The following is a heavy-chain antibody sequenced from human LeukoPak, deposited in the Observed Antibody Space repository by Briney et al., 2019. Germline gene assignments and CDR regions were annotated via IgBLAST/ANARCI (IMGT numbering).Heavy chain of an antibody. CDR1: GFTFSSYA. V-gene: IGHV4-4*07. Sequence: GSLRLSCAASGFTFSSYAMSWVRQAPGKGLEWIGRIYSRGSTDYNPSLKSRVTMSLDTSNNQFSLKLSSVTAADTAVYYCARDGNISGIDPWGQGTLVIVSS. D-gene: IGHD2/OR15-2a*01. J-gene: IGHJ5*02. CDR3: ARDGNISGIDP. CDR2: IYSRGST.